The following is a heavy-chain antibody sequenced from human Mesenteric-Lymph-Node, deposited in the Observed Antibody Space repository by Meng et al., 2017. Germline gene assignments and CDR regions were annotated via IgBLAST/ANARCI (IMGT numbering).Heavy chain of an antibody. D-gene: IGHD2-15*01. CDR2: INPSGGST. J-gene: IGHJ4*02. CDR1: GYTFTSYY. V-gene: IGHV1-46*01. CDR3: ARDGPRISRPLYYFDY. Sequence: QGQRVQSGAEVKKPGASVKVSCKASGYTFTSYYMHWVRQAPGQGLEWMGIINPSGGSTSYAQKFQGRVTMTRDTSTSTVYMELSSLRSEDTAVYYCARDGPRISRPLYYFDYWGQGTLVTVSS.